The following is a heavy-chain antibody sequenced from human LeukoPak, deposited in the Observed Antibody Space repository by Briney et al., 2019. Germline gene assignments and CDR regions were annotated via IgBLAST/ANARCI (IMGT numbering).Heavy chain of an antibody. D-gene: IGHD4/OR15-4a*01. CDR3: ARVRDWFDP. Sequence: SSETLSLTCAVYGGSLSDYYWSWIRQPPGKGLEWIGYIWYSGFTYYNPSLKSRVTISVGTSKDQFFLKLSSVTAADTAMYYCARVRDWFDPWGQGTLVTVSS. CDR1: GGSLSDYY. V-gene: IGHV4-34*01. CDR2: IWYSGFT. J-gene: IGHJ5*02.